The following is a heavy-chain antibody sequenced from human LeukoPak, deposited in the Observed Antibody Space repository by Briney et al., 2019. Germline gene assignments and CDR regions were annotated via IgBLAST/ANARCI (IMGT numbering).Heavy chain of an antibody. D-gene: IGHD2/OR15-2a*01. V-gene: IGHV4-39*07. CDR3: ARGPYYADTPGAFDI. J-gene: IGHJ3*02. CDR2: IFYSGGT. Sequence: SETLSLTCTVSGGSINTPNYYWGWIRQTPGKGLEWIGNIFYSGGTYYSPSLKSRVTISVDTSKNQFSLKLSSVTAADTAVYYCARGPYYADTPGAFDIWGQGTMVTVSS. CDR1: GGSINTPNYY.